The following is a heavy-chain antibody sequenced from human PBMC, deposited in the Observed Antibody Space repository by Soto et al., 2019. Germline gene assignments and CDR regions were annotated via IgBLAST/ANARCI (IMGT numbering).Heavy chain of an antibody. Sequence: QAQVVQSGAEVRKPGSSVKLSCKASEGTFNSYAIAWVRQAPGQGLEWMGGIIPYYNTLNYAQKFKDRVTITADDSTNTGYMELSSLRSDDTAVYFCASGASRWYPYFFDSWAQGTLVTVSS. CDR1: EGTFNSYA. CDR3: ASGASRWYPYFFDS. V-gene: IGHV1-69*01. J-gene: IGHJ4*02. D-gene: IGHD6-13*01. CDR2: IIPYYNTL.